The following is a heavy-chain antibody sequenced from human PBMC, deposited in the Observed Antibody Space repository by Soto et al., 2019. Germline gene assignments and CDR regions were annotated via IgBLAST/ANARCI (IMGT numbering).Heavy chain of an antibody. Sequence: GGSLRLSCAASGFTFDDYAMHWVQQAPGKGLEWVSGISWNSGSIGYADSVKGRFTISRDNAKNSLYLQMNSLRAEDTALYYCAKAPFDGDYSNNLPDYWGQGTLVTVSS. CDR2: ISWNSGSI. V-gene: IGHV3-9*01. J-gene: IGHJ4*02. D-gene: IGHD4-4*01. CDR1: GFTFDDYA. CDR3: AKAPFDGDYSNNLPDY.